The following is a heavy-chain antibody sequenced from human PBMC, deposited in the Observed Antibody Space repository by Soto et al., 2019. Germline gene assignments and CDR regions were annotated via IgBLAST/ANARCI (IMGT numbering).Heavy chain of an antibody. J-gene: IGHJ3*01. CDR3: TNTNTAIEWRRAPYTFDL. V-gene: IGHV1-18*01. CDR2: ISAYNGNT. Sequence: ASVKVSCKASGGTFSSYAISWVRQAPGQGLEWMGWISAYNGNTKYAQKLQGRVTMTTDTSTSTAYMELRSLRSDDTAVYYCTNTNTAIEWRRAPYTFDLWGQGTMVTVSS. D-gene: IGHD2-21*02. CDR1: GGTFSSYA.